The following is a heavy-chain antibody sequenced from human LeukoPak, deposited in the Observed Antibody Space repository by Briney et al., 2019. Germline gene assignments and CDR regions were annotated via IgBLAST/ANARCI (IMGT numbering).Heavy chain of an antibody. CDR1: GGSFSGYY. V-gene: IGHV4-34*01. Sequence: SETLSLTCAVYGGSFSGYYWSWIRQPPGKGLEWIGEISHSGSTNYNPSLKSRVTISVDTSKNQFSLKLSSVTAADTAVYYCARLWYDSSGYPSSGFDYWGQGTLVTVSS. CDR3: ARLWYDSSGYPSSGFDY. D-gene: IGHD3-22*01. CDR2: ISHSGST. J-gene: IGHJ4*02.